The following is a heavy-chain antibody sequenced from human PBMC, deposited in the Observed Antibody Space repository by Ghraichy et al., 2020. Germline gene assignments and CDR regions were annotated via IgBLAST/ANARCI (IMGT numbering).Heavy chain of an antibody. D-gene: IGHD3-22*01. CDR1: GFTFSNAW. J-gene: IGHJ6*02. CDR2: IKSKTDGGTT. CDR3: TRGDYYDSSGYRRFYGMDV. V-gene: IGHV3-15*01. Sequence: GESLNISCAASGFTFSNAWMSWVRQAPGKGLEWVGRIKSKTDGGTTDYAAPVKGRFTISRDDSKNTLYLQMNSLKTEDTAVYYCTRGDYYDSSGYRRFYGMDVWGQGTTVTVSS.